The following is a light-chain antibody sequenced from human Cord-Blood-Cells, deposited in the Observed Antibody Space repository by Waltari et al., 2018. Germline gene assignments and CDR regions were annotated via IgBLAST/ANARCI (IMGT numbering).Light chain of an antibody. CDR1: QSVSSN. J-gene: IGKJ2*03. CDR3: QQYNNWPYS. Sequence: EIVMTQSPATLSVSPGESATLSCRASQSVSSNLAWYQQKPCQAPRLLIYGASTRATGIPARFSGSWSGTEFTLTISSLQSEDFAVYYCQQYNNWPYSFGQGTKLEIK. CDR2: GAS. V-gene: IGKV3D-15*01.